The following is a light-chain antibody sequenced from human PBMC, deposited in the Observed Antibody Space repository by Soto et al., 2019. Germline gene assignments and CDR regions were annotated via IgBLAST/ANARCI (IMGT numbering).Light chain of an antibody. CDR1: QSISSY. V-gene: IGKV1-39*01. Sequence: DIQMTQSPSSLSASVGDRVTITYRASQSISSYLNWYQQKPGKAPKLLIYAASSLQSGVPSRFSGSGSGTDFTLTISSLQPEDFATYYCQQSYSTVTFGGGTKVDIK. CDR3: QQSYSTVT. CDR2: AAS. J-gene: IGKJ4*01.